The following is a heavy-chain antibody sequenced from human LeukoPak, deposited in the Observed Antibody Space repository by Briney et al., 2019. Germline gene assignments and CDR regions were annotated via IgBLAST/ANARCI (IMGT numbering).Heavy chain of an antibody. V-gene: IGHV4-31*03. J-gene: IGHJ3*02. CDR2: IYYSGST. CDR1: GGSISSGGYY. CDR3: ARGATVAAFDI. Sequence: SETLSLTCTVSGGSISSGGYYWSWIRQHPGKGLEWIGYIYYSGSTYYNPSLKSRVTISVDTSKNQFSLKLSSVTAADTAVYYCARGATVAAFDIWGQGTMVTVSS. D-gene: IGHD4-23*01.